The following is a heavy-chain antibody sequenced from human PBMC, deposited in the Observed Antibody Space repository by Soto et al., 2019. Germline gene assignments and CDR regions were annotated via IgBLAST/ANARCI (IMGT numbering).Heavy chain of an antibody. CDR1: GYSISSGYY. Sequence: SETLSLTCAVSGYSISSGYYWGWIRQPPGKGLEWIGSIYHSGSTYYNPSLKSRVTISVDTSKNQFSLKLSSVTAADTAVYYCARGYYDSSGYSYFDYWGQGTLVTV. D-gene: IGHD3-22*01. CDR3: ARGYYDSSGYSYFDY. J-gene: IGHJ4*02. V-gene: IGHV4-38-2*01. CDR2: IYHSGST.